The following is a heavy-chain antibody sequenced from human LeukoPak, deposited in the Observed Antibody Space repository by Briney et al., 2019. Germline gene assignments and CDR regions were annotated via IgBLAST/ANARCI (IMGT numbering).Heavy chain of an antibody. CDR2: ISPNSGGT. D-gene: IGHD3-10*01. CDR1: GYTFTGYY. CDR3: ARGNYGSGRLFYFDY. Sequence: GASVKVSCKASGYTFTGYYMHWVRQAPGQGLEWMGRISPNSGGTNYAQKFQGRVTMTRDTSISTAYMELSRLRSDDTAVYYCARGNYGSGRLFYFDYWGQGTLVTVSS. J-gene: IGHJ4*02. V-gene: IGHV1-2*06.